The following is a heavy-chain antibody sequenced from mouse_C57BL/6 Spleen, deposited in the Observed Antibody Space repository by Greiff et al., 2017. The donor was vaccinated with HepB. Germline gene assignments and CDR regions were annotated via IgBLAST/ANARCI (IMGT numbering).Heavy chain of an antibody. Sequence: EVQLVESGPGLVKPSQSLSLTCSVTGYSITSGYYWNWIRQFPGNKLEWMGYISYDGSNNYNPSLKNRISITRDTSKNQFFLKLNSVTTEDTATYYCARETGDLAWFAYWGQGTLVTVSA. J-gene: IGHJ3*01. CDR2: ISYDGSN. D-gene: IGHD4-1*01. CDR1: GYSITSGYY. CDR3: ARETGDLAWFAY. V-gene: IGHV3-6*01.